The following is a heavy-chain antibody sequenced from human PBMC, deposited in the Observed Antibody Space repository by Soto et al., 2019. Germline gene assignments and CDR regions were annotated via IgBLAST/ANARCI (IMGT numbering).Heavy chain of an antibody. CDR1: GSTFPSYY. Sequence: SVKVSCKASGSTFPSYYMHWVRQAPGQGLEWMGIINPSGGSTSYAKKFQGRVTMTRDTSTSTVYMELSSLRSEYIAVYYFAIDHTLCTDNNWFVSGGQGTRVTVSS. CDR3: AIDHTLCTDNNWFVS. CDR2: INPSGGST. D-gene: IGHD2-2*01. J-gene: IGHJ5*01. V-gene: IGHV1-46*01.